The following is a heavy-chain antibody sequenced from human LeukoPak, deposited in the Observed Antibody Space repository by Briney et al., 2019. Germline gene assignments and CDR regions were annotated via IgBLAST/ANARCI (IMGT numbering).Heavy chain of an antibody. J-gene: IGHJ4*02. D-gene: IGHD1-26*01. CDR3: AKDGYSGGPSGVDY. Sequence: PGGSLRPSCAASGFTVSSNFMSWVRQAPGKGLEWVSVIFGGGSTYYAESVKGRFTISRDTSKNTLHLQMNSLRAEDTAVYYCAKDGYSGGPSGVDYWGQGTLVTVSS. CDR1: GFTVSSNF. CDR2: IFGGGST. V-gene: IGHV3-53*01.